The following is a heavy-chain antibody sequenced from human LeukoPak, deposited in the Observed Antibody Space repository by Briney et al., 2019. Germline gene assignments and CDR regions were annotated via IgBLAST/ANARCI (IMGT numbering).Heavy chain of an antibody. Sequence: GSLRLSCGASGFSFSSHWMHWVRQAPGKGLVWVSRIKSDGTTTWYADSVKGRFTISRDNAKNTLYLQMNSLRVEDTAVYYCTKDPLDYWGQGTLVTVSS. V-gene: IGHV3-74*01. CDR2: IKSDGTTT. CDR3: TKDPLDY. J-gene: IGHJ4*02. CDR1: GFSFSSHW.